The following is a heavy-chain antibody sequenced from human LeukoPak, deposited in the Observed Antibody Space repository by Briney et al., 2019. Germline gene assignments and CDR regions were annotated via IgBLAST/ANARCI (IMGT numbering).Heavy chain of an antibody. D-gene: IGHD3-16*01. J-gene: IGHJ6*03. CDR2: ISTDGITK. CDR3: ARDMLLGRPDYMDV. V-gene: IGHV3-30*04. Sequence: QSGGSLRLSCLASGFIFSTYDIHWVRQAPGKGLESIAVISTDGITKFYTDSVKGRFTISRDNSKNTLYLQMNSLRAEDTAVYYCARDMLLGRPDYMDVWGKGTTATVSS. CDR1: GFIFSTYD.